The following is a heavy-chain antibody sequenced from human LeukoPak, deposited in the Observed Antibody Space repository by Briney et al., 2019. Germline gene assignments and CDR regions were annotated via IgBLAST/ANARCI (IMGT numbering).Heavy chain of an antibody. CDR2: FDPEDGET. V-gene: IGHV1-24*01. CDR1: GYTLTELS. Sequence: GASVKVSCKVSGYTLTELSMHWVRQAPGKGLEWMGGFDPEDGETIYAQKFQGRVTMTEDTSTDTAYMELSSLRSEDTAVYYCATGYSSGWTWYNWFDPWGQGTLVTVSS. CDR3: ATGYSSGWTWYNWFDP. J-gene: IGHJ5*02. D-gene: IGHD6-19*01.